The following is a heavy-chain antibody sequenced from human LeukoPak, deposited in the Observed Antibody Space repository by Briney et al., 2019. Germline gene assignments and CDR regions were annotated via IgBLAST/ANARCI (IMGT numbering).Heavy chain of an antibody. Sequence: PGGSLRLSCVASGFTFSSHSMNWVRQAPGKGLEWVSSISSSSSYIYYADSVKGRFTISRDNAKNSLYLQMNSLRAEDTAVYYCARERSSGWYFDYWGQGTLVTVSS. J-gene: IGHJ4*02. CDR2: ISSSSSYI. CDR1: GFTFSSHS. D-gene: IGHD6-19*01. CDR3: ARERSSGWYFDY. V-gene: IGHV3-21*01.